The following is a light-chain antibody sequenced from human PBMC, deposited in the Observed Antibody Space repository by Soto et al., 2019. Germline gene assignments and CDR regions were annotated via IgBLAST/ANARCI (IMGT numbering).Light chain of an antibody. Sequence: QSALTQPASVSGSPGQSITISCTGTSNDIGGYNYVSWYQQHPGEAPKLIIYEVSNRPSGVSNRFSGSKSDNTASLTITGLQAEDEAYYYCSSYTITHIPVIFGGGTKVTVL. J-gene: IGLJ2*01. V-gene: IGLV2-14*01. CDR3: SSYTITHIPVI. CDR2: EVS. CDR1: SNDIGGYNY.